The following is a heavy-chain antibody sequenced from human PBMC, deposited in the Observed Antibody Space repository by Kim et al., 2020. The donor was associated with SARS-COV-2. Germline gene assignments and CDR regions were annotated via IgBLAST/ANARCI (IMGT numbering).Heavy chain of an antibody. Sequence: SVKVSCKASGGTFSSYAISWVRQAPGQGLEWMGGIIPIFGTANYAQKFQGRVTITADESTSTAYMELSSLRSEDTAVYYRARDLLGAFDIWGQGTMVTVSS. CDR3: ARDLLGAFDI. V-gene: IGHV1-69*13. CDR2: IIPIFGTA. CDR1: GGTFSSYA. J-gene: IGHJ3*02.